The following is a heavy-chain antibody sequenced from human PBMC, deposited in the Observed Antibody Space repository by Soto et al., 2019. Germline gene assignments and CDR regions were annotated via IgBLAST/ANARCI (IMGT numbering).Heavy chain of an antibody. Sequence: ASVKVSCKASGYTFTSYGISWVRQAPGQGLEWMGWISAYNGNTNYAQKLQGRVTMTTDTSTSTAYMELRSLRSDDTAVYYCARGSLYYDFCSGPSSFDYWGQGTLVTVSS. CDR2: ISAYNGNT. D-gene: IGHD3-3*01. J-gene: IGHJ4*02. CDR1: GYTFTSYG. V-gene: IGHV1-18*01. CDR3: ARGSLYYDFCSGPSSFDY.